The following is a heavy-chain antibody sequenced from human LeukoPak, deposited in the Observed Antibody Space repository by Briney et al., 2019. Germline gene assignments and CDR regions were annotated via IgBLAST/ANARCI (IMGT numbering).Heavy chain of an antibody. V-gene: IGHV3-30*02. CDR1: GFTFSSYG. D-gene: IGHD1-14*01. Sequence: PGGSLRLSCAASGFTFSSYGMHWVRQAPGKGLEWVAFIRYDGSNKCYADSVKGRFTISRDNSKNTLFLQVNSLRAEDTAVYYCARGPDRGGFDYWGQGTLVTVSS. CDR3: ARGPDRGGFDY. J-gene: IGHJ4*02. CDR2: IRYDGSNK.